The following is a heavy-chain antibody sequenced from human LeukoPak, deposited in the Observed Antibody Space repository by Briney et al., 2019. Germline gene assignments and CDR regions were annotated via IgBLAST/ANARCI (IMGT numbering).Heavy chain of an antibody. J-gene: IGHJ4*02. V-gene: IGHV1-18*04. Sequence: ASVKVSCKASGYTFTGYYMHWVRQAPGQGLEWMGWISGNNDNPNYGQKFQGRFAVTTDSSTTTAYMELRNLTFDDTAVYYCARDGTSTDVYWGQGTLVTVSS. CDR1: GYTFTGYY. CDR3: ARDGTSTDVY. D-gene: IGHD2-2*01. CDR2: ISGNNDNP.